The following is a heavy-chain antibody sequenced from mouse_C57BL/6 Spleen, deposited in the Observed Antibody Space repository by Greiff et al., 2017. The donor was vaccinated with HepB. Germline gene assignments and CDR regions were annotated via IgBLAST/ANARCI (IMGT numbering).Heavy chain of an antibody. J-gene: IGHJ3*01. Sequence: QVQLKQSGAELVKLGASVKISCKASGYTFPDYYINWVKRRPGPGPEWIGESGPGSGSTYYNEKFKGKATVTADYSSSTAYMQLRSLTSEDSAVSFYARSLRQGFAYWGQGTLVTVSA. D-gene: IGHD2-4*01. CDR2: SGPGSGST. V-gene: IGHV1-77*01. CDR3: ARSLRQGFAY. CDR1: GYTFPDYY.